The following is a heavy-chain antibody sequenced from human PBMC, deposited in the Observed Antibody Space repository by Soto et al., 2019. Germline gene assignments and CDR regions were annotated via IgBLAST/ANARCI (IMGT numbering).Heavy chain of an antibody. D-gene: IGHD2-2*01. CDR2: ISYDGSNK. CDR3: APPGEAYCSSTSCYQGV. J-gene: IGHJ6*02. Sequence: GGSLRLSCAASGFTFSSYGMHWVRQAPGKGLEWVAVISYDGSNKYYADSVKGRFTISRDNSKNTLYLQMNSLRAEDTAVYYCAPPGEAYCSSTSCYQGVWGQGTTVTVSS. CDR1: GFTFSSYG. V-gene: IGHV3-30*03.